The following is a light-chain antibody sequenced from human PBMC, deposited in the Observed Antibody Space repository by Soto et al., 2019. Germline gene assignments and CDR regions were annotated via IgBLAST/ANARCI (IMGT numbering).Light chain of an antibody. V-gene: IGKV1-5*03. CDR3: QQDTTFSPWT. CDR1: QTISTW. Sequence: DIQMTQSPSTLSASVGDRVTITCRASQTISTWLAWYQQKPGKAPQLLIYRASSLESGVPSRFSGSGSGTEFTLAISSLQSDAFATYYCQQDTTFSPWTFGQGTKVEIK. J-gene: IGKJ1*01. CDR2: RAS.